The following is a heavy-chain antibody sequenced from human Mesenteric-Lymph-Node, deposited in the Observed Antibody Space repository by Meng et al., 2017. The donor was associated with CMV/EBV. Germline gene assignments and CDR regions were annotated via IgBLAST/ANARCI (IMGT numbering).Heavy chain of an antibody. V-gene: IGHV3-7*01. CDR2: IMHDGSEK. CDR1: GFTFKTYW. J-gene: IGHJ4*02. Sequence: GESLKISCAASGFTFKTYWMSWVRQAPGKGLQRVANIMHDGSEKYYVDSVKGRFTISRDNAKNSLYLEMNSLRADDTAVYYCARDRPFYDSSGYYSYYFDNWGQGTPVTVSS. D-gene: IGHD3-22*01. CDR3: ARDRPFYDSSGYYSYYFDN.